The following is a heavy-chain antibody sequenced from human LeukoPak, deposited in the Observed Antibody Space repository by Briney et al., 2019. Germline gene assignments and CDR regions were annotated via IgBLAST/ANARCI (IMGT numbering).Heavy chain of an antibody. CDR1: GFTFSNYG. CDR2: ISSDGGTD. J-gene: IGHJ5*01. CDR3: TREGMGTSFSAWFDP. Sequence: GGSLRLSCAASGFTFSNYGMHWVRQAPGKGLEWVAVISSDGGTDYYADPMKGRFTISRDSSKNTLYLQMNSLRTEDTAVYYCTREGMGTSFSAWFDPWGQGTLVTVSS. D-gene: IGHD1-7*01. V-gene: IGHV3-30*03.